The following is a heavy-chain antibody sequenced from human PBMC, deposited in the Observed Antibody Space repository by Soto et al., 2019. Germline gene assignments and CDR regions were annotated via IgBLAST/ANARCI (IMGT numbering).Heavy chain of an antibody. CDR3: ARDLGGGPDY. CDR2: INAGNGNT. Sequence: QVQLVQSGAEVKKPGASVKVSCKASGYTFASYAIHWVRQAPGQRLEWMGWINAGNGNTKYSQKFQDRVTITRDTSASTAYMELSSLRSEDTAVYYCARDLGGGPDYWGQGTLVTVSS. CDR1: GYTFASYA. D-gene: IGHD2-15*01. J-gene: IGHJ4*02. V-gene: IGHV1-3*01.